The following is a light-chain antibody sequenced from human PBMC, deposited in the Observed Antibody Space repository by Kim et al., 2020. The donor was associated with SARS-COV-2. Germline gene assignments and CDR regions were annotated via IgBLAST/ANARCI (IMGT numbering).Light chain of an antibody. CDR2: ANN. Sequence: RVTISCTGRSSNIGAGYDVHWYQQLPGTAPKLLISANNNRPSGVPDRFSGSRSVTSASLAITGLQAEDEADYYCQSYDSSLSVVVFGGGTQLTVL. J-gene: IGLJ2*01. CDR1: SSNIGAGYD. V-gene: IGLV1-40*01. CDR3: QSYDSSLSVVV.